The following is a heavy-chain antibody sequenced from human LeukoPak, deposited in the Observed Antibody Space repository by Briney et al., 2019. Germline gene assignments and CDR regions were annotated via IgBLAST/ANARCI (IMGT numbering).Heavy chain of an antibody. D-gene: IGHD5-18*01. Sequence: ASVKVSCKASGYTFTGYYMHWVRQAPGQGLEWMGWINPNSGGTNYAQKFQGRVTMTRDTSISTAYMELSRLRSDDTAVYHCARVKGYSFGFDYWGQGTLVTVSS. CDR2: INPNSGGT. CDR1: GYTFTGYY. J-gene: IGHJ4*02. CDR3: ARVKGYSFGFDY. V-gene: IGHV1-2*02.